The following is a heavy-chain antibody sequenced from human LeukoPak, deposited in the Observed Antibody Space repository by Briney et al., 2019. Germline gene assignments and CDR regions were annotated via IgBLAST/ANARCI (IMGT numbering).Heavy chain of an antibody. D-gene: IGHD3-10*01. Sequence: GGSLRLSCAASGFTFSSYSMNWVRQAPGKGLEWVSSISSSSSYIYYADSVKGRFTISRDNAKNSLYLQMNSLRAEDTAVYYCARDPYGSGSYYIPTSNDDYWGQGTLVTVSS. CDR3: ARDPYGSGSYYIPTSNDDY. J-gene: IGHJ4*02. V-gene: IGHV3-21*01. CDR2: ISSSSSYI. CDR1: GFTFSSYS.